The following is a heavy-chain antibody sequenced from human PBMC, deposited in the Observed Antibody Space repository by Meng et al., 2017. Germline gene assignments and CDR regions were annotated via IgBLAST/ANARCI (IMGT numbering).Heavy chain of an antibody. CDR3: ARDEDISAAGKLFGDY. V-gene: IGHV1-2*06. CDR2: INPKSGDT. CDR1: GYKFPDYY. Sequence: AGGGVKKPGASVKVSCKPSGYKFPDYYRHWVRRAPGQGLEWMGRINPKSGDTHYAQKFQARVTMTGDTSISTAYMELSGLRSDDTAMYYCARDEDISAAGKLFGDYWGQGTLVTVSS. D-gene: IGHD6-25*01. J-gene: IGHJ4*02.